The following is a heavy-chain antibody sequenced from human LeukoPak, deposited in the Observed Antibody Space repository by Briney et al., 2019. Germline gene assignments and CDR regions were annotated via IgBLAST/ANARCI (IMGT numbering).Heavy chain of an antibody. CDR1: GFTFSTYA. V-gene: IGHV3-21*01. Sequence: SGRSLRLSCAASGFTFSTYAMHWVRQAPGKGLEWVSSISSSSSYIYYADSVKGRFTTSRDNAKNSLYLQMNSLRAEDTAVYYCARDYGDYEYNWFDPWGQGTLVTVSS. CDR3: ARDYGDYEYNWFDP. D-gene: IGHD4-17*01. CDR2: ISSSSSYI. J-gene: IGHJ5*02.